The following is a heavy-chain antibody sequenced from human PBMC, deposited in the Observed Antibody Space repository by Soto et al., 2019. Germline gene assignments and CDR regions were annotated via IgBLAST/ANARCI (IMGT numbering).Heavy chain of an antibody. Sequence: SETLSLTCAVSGGSISSGGYYWSWNRQHPGKGLEWIGYIYYSGSTYYNPSLKSRVTISVDTSKNQFSLKLSSVTAADTAVYYCARGPGTMAKIDYWGQGTLVTVSS. CDR3: ARGPGTMAKIDY. J-gene: IGHJ4*02. CDR2: IYYSGST. D-gene: IGHD3-10*01. CDR1: GGSISSGGYY. V-gene: IGHV4-31*11.